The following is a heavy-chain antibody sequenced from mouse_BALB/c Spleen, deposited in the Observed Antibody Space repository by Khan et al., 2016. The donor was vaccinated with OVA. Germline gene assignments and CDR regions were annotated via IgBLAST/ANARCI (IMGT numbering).Heavy chain of an antibody. V-gene: IGHV3-2*02. CDR3: ARRNYYGYYIDY. CDR2: ISYSGVT. D-gene: IGHD1-1*01. J-gene: IGHJ2*01. Sequence: VQLKQSGPGLVKPSQSLSLTCTVTGYSITSGYAWNWIRQFPGNKLEWMGYISYSGVTSYTPSLKSRISITRDTSKNQFFLLLNSVTTEDTATDNCARRNYYGYYIDYWGQGTTLTVSS. CDR1: GYSITSGYA.